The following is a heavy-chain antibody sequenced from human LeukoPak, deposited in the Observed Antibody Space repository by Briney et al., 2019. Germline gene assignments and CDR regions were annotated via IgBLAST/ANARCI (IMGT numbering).Heavy chain of an antibody. D-gene: IGHD2-2*01. CDR1: GFTFSSYW. CDR3: ARGRRVPAAMGNWFDP. J-gene: IGHJ5*02. V-gene: IGHV3-7*01. CDR2: INQDASEK. Sequence: GGSLRLSCTASGFTFSSYWMSWVRQAPGEGLEWVANINQDASEKYYVDSVKGRFTISRDNAKNSLYLQMNSLRAEDTAVYHCARGRRVPAAMGNWFDPWGQGTLVTVSS.